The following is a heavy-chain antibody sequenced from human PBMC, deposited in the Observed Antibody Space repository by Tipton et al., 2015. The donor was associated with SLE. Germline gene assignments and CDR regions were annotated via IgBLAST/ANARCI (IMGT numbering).Heavy chain of an antibody. V-gene: IGHV4-59*01. J-gene: IGHJ4*02. CDR1: GGSISSYY. Sequence: TLSLTCTVSGGSISSYYWSWIRQPPGKGLQWIGYIYYSGSTNYNPSLKSRVTISVDTSKKQFSLKLSSVTAADTAAYYCARDRTGGAGFDYWGQGTLVTVPS. CDR2: IYYSGST. CDR3: ARDRTGGAGFDY. D-gene: IGHD1-1*01.